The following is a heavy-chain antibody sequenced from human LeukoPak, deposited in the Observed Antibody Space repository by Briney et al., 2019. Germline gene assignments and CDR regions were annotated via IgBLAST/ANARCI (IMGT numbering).Heavy chain of an antibody. D-gene: IGHD6-13*01. Sequence: QPGGSLRLSCAASAFTFSSYWMHWVRQAPGKGLVWVSRINSDGSRTSYADSVKGRFTISRDNAKNTLYLQMNSLRAEDTAVYYCARGPGRSSFDYWGQGALVTVSS. CDR3: ARGPGRSSFDY. CDR2: INSDGSRT. J-gene: IGHJ4*02. CDR1: AFTFSSYW. V-gene: IGHV3-74*01.